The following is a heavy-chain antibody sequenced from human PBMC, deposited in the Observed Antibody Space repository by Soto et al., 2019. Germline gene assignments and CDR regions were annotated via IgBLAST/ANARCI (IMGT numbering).Heavy chain of an antibody. CDR3: ATVITIFGVVPGAFDI. J-gene: IGHJ3*02. D-gene: IGHD3-3*01. V-gene: IGHV1-24*01. CDR1: GYTLTELS. Sequence: GASVKVSCKVSGYTLTELSMHWVRQAPGKGLEWMGGFDPEDGETIYAQKFQGRVTMTEDTSTDTAYMELSSLRSEDTAVYYCATVITIFGVVPGAFDIWGQGTMVTVS. CDR2: FDPEDGET.